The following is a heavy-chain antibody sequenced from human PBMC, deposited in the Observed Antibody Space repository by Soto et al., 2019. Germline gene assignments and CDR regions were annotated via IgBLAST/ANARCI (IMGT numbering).Heavy chain of an antibody. D-gene: IGHD3-9*01. CDR1: GFTFSDYY. J-gene: IGHJ6*02. Sequence: AGSLRLSCAASGFTFSDYYMSWIRQAPGKGLEWVSYISSSSSYTNYADSVKGRFTISRDNAKNSLYLQMNSLRAEDTAVYYCFPSLRDYGMDVWGQGTTVTVSS. CDR3: FPSLRDYGMDV. V-gene: IGHV3-11*06. CDR2: ISSSSSYT.